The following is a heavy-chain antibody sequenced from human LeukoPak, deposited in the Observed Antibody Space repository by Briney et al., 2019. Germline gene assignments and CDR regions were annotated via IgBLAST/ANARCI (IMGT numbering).Heavy chain of an antibody. CDR2: ISYDGSNK. CDR3: AKERGYSYGYFDY. J-gene: IGHJ4*02. D-gene: IGHD5-18*01. Sequence: GGSLRLSCAASGFTFSSYGMHWVRQAPGKGLEWVAVISYDGSNKYYADSVKGRFTISRDNSKNTLYLQMNSLRAEDTAVYYCAKERGYSYGYFDYWGQGTLVTVSS. CDR1: GFTFSSYG. V-gene: IGHV3-30*18.